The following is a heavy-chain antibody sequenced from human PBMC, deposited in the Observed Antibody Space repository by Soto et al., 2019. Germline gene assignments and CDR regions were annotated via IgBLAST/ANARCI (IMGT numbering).Heavy chain of an antibody. Sequence: PGGSLRLSCAASGFTFSNYAMSWVRQAPGKGLEWVSGISGSGVSTYYADSVKGRFTISRDNSKNTLYLQVNSLRAADTALYYCVKVFSSSRSEYFQHWGQGTLVTVSS. J-gene: IGHJ1*01. CDR2: ISGSGVST. CDR3: VKVFSSSRSEYFQH. CDR1: GFTFSNYA. D-gene: IGHD6-13*01. V-gene: IGHV3-23*01.